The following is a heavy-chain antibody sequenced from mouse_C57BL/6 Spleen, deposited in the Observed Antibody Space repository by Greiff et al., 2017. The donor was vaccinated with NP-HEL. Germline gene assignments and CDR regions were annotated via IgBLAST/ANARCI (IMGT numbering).Heavy chain of an antibody. CDR1: GYSFTGYF. D-gene: IGHD1-1*01. J-gene: IGHJ2*01. V-gene: IGHV1-20*01. Sequence: VQLKESGPELVKPGDSVKISCKASGYSFTGYFMNWVMQSHGKSLEWIGRINPYNGDTFYNQKFKGKATLTVDKPSSTAHMELRSLTSEDSAVYYCAREGYYGSSGYWGQGTTLTVSS. CDR3: AREGYYGSSGY. CDR2: INPYNGDT.